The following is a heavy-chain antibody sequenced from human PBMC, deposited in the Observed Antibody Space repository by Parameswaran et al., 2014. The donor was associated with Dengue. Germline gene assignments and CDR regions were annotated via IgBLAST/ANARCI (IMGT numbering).Heavy chain of an antibody. Sequence: VRQAPGKGLEWIGYIYYSGSTNYNPSLKSRVTISVDTSKNQFSLKLSSVTAADTAVYYCARGALGIAAGVYWFDPWGQGTLVTVSS. CDR3: ARGALGIAAGVYWFDP. D-gene: IGHD6-13*01. J-gene: IGHJ5*02. V-gene: IGHV4-59*01. CDR2: IYYSGST.